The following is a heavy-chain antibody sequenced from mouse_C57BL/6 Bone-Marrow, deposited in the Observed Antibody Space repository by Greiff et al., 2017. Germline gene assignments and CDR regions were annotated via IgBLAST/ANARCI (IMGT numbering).Heavy chain of an antibody. V-gene: IGHV5-17*01. D-gene: IGHD1-1*01. CDR3: AREYYGSFDY. CDR2: ISSGSSTI. Sequence: EVKLMESGGGLVKPGGSLKLSCAASGFTFSDYGMHWVRQAPEKGLEWVAYISSGSSTIYYADTVKGRFTISRDNATNTLFLQMTSLRSEDTAMYYCAREYYGSFDYWGQGTTLTVSS. CDR1: GFTFSDYG. J-gene: IGHJ2*01.